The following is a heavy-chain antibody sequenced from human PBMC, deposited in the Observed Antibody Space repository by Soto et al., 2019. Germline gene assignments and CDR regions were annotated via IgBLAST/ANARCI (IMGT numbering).Heavy chain of an antibody. Sequence: EVQLVESGGGLVQPGRSLRLSCAASGFTFDDYAMHWVRQAPGKGLEWVSGISWNSGSIGYADSVKGRFTISRDNAKNSLYLQMNSLRAEDTALYYCAKDMDIAVAGLFDYWGQGTLVTVSS. J-gene: IGHJ4*02. CDR3: AKDMDIAVAGLFDY. D-gene: IGHD6-19*01. CDR2: ISWNSGSI. CDR1: GFTFDDYA. V-gene: IGHV3-9*01.